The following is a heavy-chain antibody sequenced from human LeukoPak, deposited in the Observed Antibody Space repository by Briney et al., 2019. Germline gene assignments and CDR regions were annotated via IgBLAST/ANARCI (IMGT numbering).Heavy chain of an antibody. D-gene: IGHD3-22*01. CDR3: ARDEGYYDSSGNLFDY. CDR1: GYSLSSGYY. V-gene: IGHV4-38-2*02. CDR2: IYHSGST. J-gene: IGHJ4*02. Sequence: SETLSLTCTVSGYSLSSGYYWGWIRQPPGKGLEWIGSIYHSGSTYYNPSLKSRVTISVDTSKNQFSLKLSSVTAADTAVYYCARDEGYYDSSGNLFDYWGQGTLVTVSS.